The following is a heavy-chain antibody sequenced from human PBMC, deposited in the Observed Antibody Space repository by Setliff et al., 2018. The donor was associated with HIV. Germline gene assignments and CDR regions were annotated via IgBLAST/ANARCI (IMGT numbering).Heavy chain of an antibody. CDR2: TYKRGIT. D-gene: IGHD3-22*01. CDR1: GSTSGIYY. CDR3: ARAFDSSAPWIDL. V-gene: IGHV4-4*07. Sequence: PSETLSLTCTVSGSTSGIYYWTWMRQTAGKGLEWIGHTYKRGITNYNPSLKTRVTISVDKSKNQFSLKLTSVTAADTAVYYCARAFDSSAPWIDLWAQGTLVTVSS. J-gene: IGHJ5*02.